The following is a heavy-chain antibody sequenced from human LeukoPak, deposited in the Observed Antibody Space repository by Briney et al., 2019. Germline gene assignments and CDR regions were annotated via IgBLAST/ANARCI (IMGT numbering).Heavy chain of an antibody. V-gene: IGHV3-21*01. CDR3: ARNADPSGKYPDY. CDR2: ITSSSTYI. J-gene: IGHJ4*02. D-gene: IGHD1-26*01. CDR1: GFTFSSYT. Sequence: GGSLRLSCAASGFTFSSYTMNWVRQAPGMGLEWVSSITSSSTYIYYADSLKGRLTISRDNAKNSLYLQMNSLRAEDTALYYCARNADPSGKYPDYWGQGTLVTVSS.